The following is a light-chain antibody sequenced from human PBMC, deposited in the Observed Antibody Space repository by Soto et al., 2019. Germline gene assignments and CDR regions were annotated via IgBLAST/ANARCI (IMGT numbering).Light chain of an antibody. CDR3: NSYTTSSTYV. CDR2: NVY. Sequence: QSALTQPASVSGSPGQSITISCTGTSSDVGAYNFVSWHQQHPGKAPKLMIYNVYDRPSGISYRFSGSKSGNTASLTISGLQAEDEADYFCNSYTTSSTYVFGSGTKVTVL. J-gene: IGLJ1*01. CDR1: SSDVGAYNF. V-gene: IGLV2-14*03.